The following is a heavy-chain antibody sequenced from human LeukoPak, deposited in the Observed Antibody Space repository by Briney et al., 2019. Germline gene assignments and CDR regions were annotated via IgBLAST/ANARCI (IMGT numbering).Heavy chain of an antibody. CDR1: GFTFSSYS. J-gene: IGHJ4*02. CDR2: ISSSSSTI. V-gene: IGHV3-48*04. D-gene: IGHD3-22*01. CDR3: ARVESYYDSSGYQGDY. Sequence: GGSLRLSCAASGFTFSSYSMNWVRQAPGKGLEWVSYISSSSSTIYYADSVKGRFTISRANAKNSLYLQMNSLRAEDTAVYYCARVESYYDSSGYQGDYWGQGTLVTVSS.